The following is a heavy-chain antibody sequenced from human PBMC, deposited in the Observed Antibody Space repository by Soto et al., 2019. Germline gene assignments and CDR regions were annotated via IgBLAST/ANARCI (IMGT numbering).Heavy chain of an antibody. CDR1: GFTPHDYA. Sequence: GGSLRLSCLFSGFTPHDYAMHWVRQAPGKGLVWVSRINSDGSSTSYADSVKGRFTISRDNAKNTLYLQMNSLRAEDTAVYYCASVIPLGYWGQGTLVTVSS. D-gene: IGHD2-21*01. J-gene: IGHJ4*02. CDR3: ASVIPLGY. CDR2: INSDGSST. V-gene: IGHV3-74*01.